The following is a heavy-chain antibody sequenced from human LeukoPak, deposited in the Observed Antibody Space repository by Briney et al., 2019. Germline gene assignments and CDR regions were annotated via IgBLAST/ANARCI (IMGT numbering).Heavy chain of an antibody. CDR3: ARGCSSTSCYYYYYGMDV. CDR2: IYSGGST. V-gene: IGHV3-66*01. Sequence: GGSLRLSCAASGFTVSSNYMSWVRQAPGKGLEWVSVIYSGGSTYYPDSVKGRFTISRDNSKNMLYLQMNSLRAEDTAVYYCARGCSSTSCYYYYYGMDVWGQGTTVTVSS. CDR1: GFTVSSNY. D-gene: IGHD2-2*01. J-gene: IGHJ6*02.